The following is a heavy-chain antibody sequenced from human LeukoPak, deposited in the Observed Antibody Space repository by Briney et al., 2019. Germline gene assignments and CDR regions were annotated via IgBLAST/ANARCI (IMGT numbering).Heavy chain of an antibody. J-gene: IGHJ6*03. CDR3: ARVQANYDFWSGYYIYYMDV. CDR1: GGSISSSSYY. Sequence: ETLSLTCTVSGGSISSSSYYWGWIRQPPGKGLEWVANIKQDGSEKYYVDSVKGRFTISRDNAKNSLYLQMNSLRAEDTAVYYCARVQANYDFWSGYYIYYMDVWGKGTTVTVSS. D-gene: IGHD3-3*01. CDR2: IKQDGSEK. V-gene: IGHV3-7*01.